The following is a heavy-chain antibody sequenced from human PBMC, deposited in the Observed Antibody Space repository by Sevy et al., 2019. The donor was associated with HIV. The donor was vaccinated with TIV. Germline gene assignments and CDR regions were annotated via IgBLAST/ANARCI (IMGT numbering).Heavy chain of an antibody. D-gene: IGHD3-3*02. CDR3: ARGRIFGVVTYYFDF. CDR2: ISTSGSTI. J-gene: IGHJ4*02. CDR1: GFTFSDYY. Sequence: GGSLRLSCAASGFTFSDYYMSWIRQAPGKGLEWVSYISTSGSTIYYADSVKGRFTISRDNAKNSLYLQMNSLRAEDTAVYYCARGRIFGVVTYYFDFWGQGTLVTVSS. V-gene: IGHV3-11*04.